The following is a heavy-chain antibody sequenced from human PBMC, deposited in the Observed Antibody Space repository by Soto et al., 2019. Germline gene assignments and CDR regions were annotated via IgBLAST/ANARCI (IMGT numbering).Heavy chain of an antibody. CDR3: ARDGLDWSIEGLDV. CDR2: IYASGST. D-gene: IGHD3-9*01. CDR1: AGSISSHY. V-gene: IGHV4-4*07. Sequence: QVQLQESGPGLVKPSETLSLTCTVSAGSISSHYWSWIRQPVGKGLEWIGHIYASGSTNYNPSLKNRVTMSVDTSKNQSSLRLNSVTAADTAVYYCARDGLDWSIEGLDVWGRGTTVTVSS. J-gene: IGHJ6*02.